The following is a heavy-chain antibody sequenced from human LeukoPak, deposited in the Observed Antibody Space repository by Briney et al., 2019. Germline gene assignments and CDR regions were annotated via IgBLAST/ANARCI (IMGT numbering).Heavy chain of an antibody. V-gene: IGHV3-7*01. J-gene: IGHJ6*02. Sequence: GGSLRLSCAASGFTFSSYWMSWVRQAPGKGLEWVANIKQDGCEKYYVDSVKGRFTISRDNAKNSLYLQMNSLRAEDTAVYYCAKEAVVVTAKRYYYYGMDVWGQGTTVTVSS. CDR2: IKQDGCEK. D-gene: IGHD2-21*02. CDR3: AKEAVVVTAKRYYYYGMDV. CDR1: GFTFSSYW.